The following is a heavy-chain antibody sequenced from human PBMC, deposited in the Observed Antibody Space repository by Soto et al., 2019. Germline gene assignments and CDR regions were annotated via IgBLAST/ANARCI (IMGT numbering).Heavy chain of an antibody. D-gene: IGHD2-2*01. J-gene: IGHJ6*02. CDR2: IYCSGST. CDR3: ARDYIVVVPAAVYYYGMDV. CDR1: GCSISRACYY. V-gene: IGHV4-31*03. Sequence: SETLSLTCTVSGCSISRACYYWSSMRHKPWKGLEWIGYIYCSGSTYYNPSLKSRVTISVDTSKNQFSLKLSSVTAADTAVYYCARDYIVVVPAAVYYYGMDVWGQGTTVTVSS.